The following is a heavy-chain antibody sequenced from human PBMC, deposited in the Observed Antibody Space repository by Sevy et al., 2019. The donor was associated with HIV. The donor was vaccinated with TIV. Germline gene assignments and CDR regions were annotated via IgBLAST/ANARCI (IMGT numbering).Heavy chain of an antibody. D-gene: IGHD1-26*01. J-gene: IGHJ6*02. Sequence: GGSLRLSCAASGLTFCSYSMNWVRQAPGKGLEWVSSISSSSSYIYYADSVKGRFTISRDNAKNSLYLQMNSLRAEDTAVYYCAREVGREILTLAYYYYYGMDVWGQGTTVTVSS. CDR2: ISSSSSYI. V-gene: IGHV3-21*01. CDR1: GLTFCSYS. CDR3: AREVGREILTLAYYYYYGMDV.